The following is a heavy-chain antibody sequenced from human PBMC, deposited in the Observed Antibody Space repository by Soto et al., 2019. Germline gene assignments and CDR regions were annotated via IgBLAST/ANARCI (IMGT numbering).Heavy chain of an antibody. CDR2: ISYDGSNK. V-gene: IGHV3-30-3*01. CDR3: GRETVRLILYYYYGMDV. D-gene: IGHD4-17*01. Sequence: PGGSLRLSCAASGFTFSSYAMHWVRQAPGKGLEWVAVISYDGSNKYSADSVKGRFTISRDNSKNTLYLQMNSLRAEDTAVYYCGRETVRLILYYYYGMDVWGQGTTVTVSS. CDR1: GFTFSSYA. J-gene: IGHJ6*02.